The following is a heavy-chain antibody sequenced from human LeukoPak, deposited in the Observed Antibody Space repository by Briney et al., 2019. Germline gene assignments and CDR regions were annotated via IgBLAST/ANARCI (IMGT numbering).Heavy chain of an antibody. CDR1: GFTFSSYA. Sequence: GGSLRLSCAASGFTFSSYAMNWVRQAPGKGLEWVSSISSSSSYIYYADSVKGRFTISRDNAKNSLYLQMNSLRAEDTAVYYCASSVGAMTLRYWGQGTLVTVSS. J-gene: IGHJ4*02. CDR3: ASSVGAMTLRY. V-gene: IGHV3-21*01. D-gene: IGHD1-26*01. CDR2: ISSSSSYI.